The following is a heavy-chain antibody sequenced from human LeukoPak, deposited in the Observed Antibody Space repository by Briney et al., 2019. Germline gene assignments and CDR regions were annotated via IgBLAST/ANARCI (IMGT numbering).Heavy chain of an antibody. Sequence: ASVKVSCKASGYAFTSYYMHWVRQAPGQGLEWMGIINPSGGSTSYAQKFQGRVTMTRDMSTSTVYMELSSLRSEDTAVYYCATTAVAGRPFDYWGQGTLVTVSS. CDR3: ATTAVAGRPFDY. J-gene: IGHJ4*02. CDR1: GYAFTSYY. CDR2: INPSGGST. V-gene: IGHV1-46*01. D-gene: IGHD6-19*01.